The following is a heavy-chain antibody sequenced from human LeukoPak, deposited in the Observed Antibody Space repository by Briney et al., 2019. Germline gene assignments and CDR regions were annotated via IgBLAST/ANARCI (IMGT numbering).Heavy chain of an antibody. CDR1: GGSISSSSYY. CDR3: ASLLGATAFDY. V-gene: IGHV4-39*01. Sequence: IPSETLSLTCSVSGGSISSSSYYWGWVRQPPGEGLEWIGSIYYNGSPYYNPSLKSRVSISIGTSKNQFSLKLSSVTAADTAVYYCASLLGATAFDYWGQGTLVTVSS. CDR2: IYYNGSP. D-gene: IGHD1-26*01. J-gene: IGHJ4*02.